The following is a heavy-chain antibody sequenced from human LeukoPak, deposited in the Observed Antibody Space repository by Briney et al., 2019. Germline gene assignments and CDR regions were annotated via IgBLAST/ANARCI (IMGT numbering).Heavy chain of an antibody. CDR1: GGSFSGYY. Sequence: SETLSLTCAVYGGSFSGYYWSWIRQPPGKGLEWIGEIKHSGSTNYNPFLKSRVTISVDTSKNQFSLKLSSVTAADTAVYYCARGMGYCSSTSCRRKPRFDPWGQGTLVTVSS. J-gene: IGHJ5*02. V-gene: IGHV4-34*01. CDR3: ARGMGYCSSTSCRRKPRFDP. D-gene: IGHD2-2*01. CDR2: IKHSGST.